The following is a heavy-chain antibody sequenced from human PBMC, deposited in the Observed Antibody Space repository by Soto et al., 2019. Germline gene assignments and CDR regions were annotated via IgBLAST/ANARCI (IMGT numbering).Heavy chain of an antibody. CDR1: GYTFTHFY. V-gene: IGHV1-18*01. CDR3: ARDEGWYDMLTCYYKAHHCDY. Sequence: QVHLEQSGAEVKKPGDSVKVSCKASGYTFTHFYITWVRQAPGQGLEWMGGISTHNCNTNFAQKFQGRVTLTTDTAKNTAYMEMRSLTSDDTAVYYCARDEGWYDMLTCYYKAHHCDYGGQGGLVSVCS. J-gene: IGHJ4*02. CDR2: ISTHNCNT. D-gene: IGHD3-9*01.